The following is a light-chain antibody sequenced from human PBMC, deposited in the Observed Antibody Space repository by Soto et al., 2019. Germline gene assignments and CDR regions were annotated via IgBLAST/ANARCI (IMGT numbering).Light chain of an antibody. CDR3: QQSYSTPLT. Sequence: DIQMTQSPSTLSASVGDIVTINCRASQSISSWLAWYQQKPGKETKLLIYAASSLQSGVPSRVSGSGSGTDVTLTISSLQPEDFATYYCQQSYSTPLTFGGGTKVDI. J-gene: IGKJ4*01. V-gene: IGKV1-39*01. CDR2: AAS. CDR1: QSISSW.